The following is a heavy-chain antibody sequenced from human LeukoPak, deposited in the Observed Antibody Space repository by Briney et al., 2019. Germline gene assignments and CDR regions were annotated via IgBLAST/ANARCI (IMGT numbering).Heavy chain of an antibody. V-gene: IGHV3-48*01. CDR1: GFTFSNAW. CDR3: ARGAVWGYYDSSGYYPLDY. D-gene: IGHD3-22*01. J-gene: IGHJ4*02. CDR2: ISSSSSTI. Sequence: GGSLRLSCAASGFTFSNAWMSWVRQAPGKGLEWVSYISSSSSTIYYADSVKGRFTISRDNAKNSLYLQMNSLRAEDTAVYYCARGAVWGYYDSSGYYPLDYWGQGTLVTVSS.